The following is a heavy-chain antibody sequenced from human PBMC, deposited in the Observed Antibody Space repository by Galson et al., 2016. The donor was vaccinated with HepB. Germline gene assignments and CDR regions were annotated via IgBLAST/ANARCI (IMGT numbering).Heavy chain of an antibody. D-gene: IGHD3-10*01. CDR2: ISGSGGNT. J-gene: IGHJ3*02. V-gene: IGHV3-23*01. CDR1: TFTFRSYA. Sequence: SLRLSCAASTFTFRSYAMNWVRRAPGKGLEWVSGISGSGGNTYYADSVKGRFTISRDNSKNTLYLQMNSLRAEDTALYYCAKGGQWFEPIISAFDIWGQGTMVTVSS. CDR3: AKGGQWFEPIISAFDI.